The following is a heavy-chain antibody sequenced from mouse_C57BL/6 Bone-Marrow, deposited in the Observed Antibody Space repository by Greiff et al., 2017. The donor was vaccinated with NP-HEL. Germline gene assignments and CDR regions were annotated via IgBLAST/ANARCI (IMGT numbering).Heavy chain of an antibody. CDR2: IDPNSGGT. Sequence: QVHVKQPGAELVKPGASVKLSCKASGYTFTSYWMHWVKQRPGRGLEWIGRIDPNSGGTKYNEKFKSKATLTVDKPSSTAYMQLSSLTSEDSAVYYCASGGALSTVPWFAYWGQGTLVTVSA. CDR1: GYTFTSYW. CDR3: ASGGALSTVPWFAY. V-gene: IGHV1-72*01. J-gene: IGHJ3*01. D-gene: IGHD1-1*01.